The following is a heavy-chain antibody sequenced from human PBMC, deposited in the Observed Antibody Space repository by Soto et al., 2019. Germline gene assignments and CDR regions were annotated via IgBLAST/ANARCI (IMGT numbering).Heavy chain of an antibody. CDR1: GGSISSYY. CDR3: ARDVGSGWLYSYFDY. Sequence: SETLSLTCTVSGGSISSYYWSWIRQPPGKGLEWIGYIYYSGSTNYNPSLKSRVTISVDTSKNQFSLKLSSVTAADTAVYYCARDVGSGWLYSYFDYWGQGTLVTVSS. CDR2: IYYSGST. D-gene: IGHD6-19*01. J-gene: IGHJ4*02. V-gene: IGHV4-59*01.